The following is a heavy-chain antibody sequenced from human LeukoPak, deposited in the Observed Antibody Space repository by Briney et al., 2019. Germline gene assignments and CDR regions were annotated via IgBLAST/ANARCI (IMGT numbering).Heavy chain of an antibody. V-gene: IGHV3-66*01. Sequence: GGSLRLSCAASGFTVSSNYMSWVRQAPGKGLEWGSVIYSGGSTYYADSVKGRFTISRDNSKNTLYLQMNSLRAEDTAVYYCARVLGGYDILTGYWTEFDYWGQGPLVTVSS. CDR3: ARVLGGYDILTGYWTEFDY. D-gene: IGHD3-9*01. J-gene: IGHJ4*02. CDR2: IYSGGST. CDR1: GFTVSSNY.